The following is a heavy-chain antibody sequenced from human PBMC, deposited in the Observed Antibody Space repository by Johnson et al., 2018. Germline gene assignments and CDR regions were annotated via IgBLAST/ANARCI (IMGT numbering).Heavy chain of an antibody. V-gene: IGHV3-23*01. CDR1: GFSFSRSV. D-gene: IGHD4-23*01. CDR3: ATSNGGNSVYYYLDG. CDR2: LDGGSGST. J-gene: IGHJ6*03. Sequence: EVQLLESGGGLVQPGGSLRLCCVASGFSFSRSVMSWVRQAPGKGLEWVSTLDGGSGSTYSADSVKGRFSISRDISKNTLYLQMNSLRADDTAVYYCATSNGGNSVYYYLDGWGKGTTVTVSS.